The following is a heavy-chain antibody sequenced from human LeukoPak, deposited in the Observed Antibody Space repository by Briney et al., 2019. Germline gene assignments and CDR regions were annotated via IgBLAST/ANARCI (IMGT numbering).Heavy chain of an antibody. V-gene: IGHV3-33*01. CDR3: VRGLGLRYPLDY. CDR1: GFTFSSYG. Sequence: GGSLRLSCAASGFTFSSYGMHWVRQAPGKGLEGVAVIWYDGSNKYYADSVKGRFTISRDNSKNTLYLQMNSLRAEDTAVYYCVRGLGLRYPLDYWGQGTLVTVSS. J-gene: IGHJ4*02. D-gene: IGHD5-12*01. CDR2: IWYDGSNK.